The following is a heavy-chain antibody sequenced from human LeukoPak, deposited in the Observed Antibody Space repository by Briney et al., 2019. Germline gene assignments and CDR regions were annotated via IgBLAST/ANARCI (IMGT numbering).Heavy chain of an antibody. CDR3: ARTYYDFWSGYYDFDY. CDR2: ISPSGGST. D-gene: IGHD3-3*01. J-gene: IGHJ4*02. CDR1: GYTFTRYY. Sequence: ASVKVSCKAFGYTFTRYYMHWVRQAPGQGPEWMGVISPSGGSTTYAQKFQGRVTLTRDMSTSTDYLELSSLRSEDTAVYYCARTYYDFWSGYYDFDYWGQGTLVTVSS. V-gene: IGHV1-46*01.